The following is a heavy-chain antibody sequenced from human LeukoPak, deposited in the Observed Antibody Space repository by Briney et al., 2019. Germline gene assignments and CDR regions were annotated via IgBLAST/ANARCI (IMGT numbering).Heavy chain of an antibody. CDR1: GDSISSFH. CDR2: IYTSGST. CDR3: ASEAYYYDSSGYYKY. J-gene: IGHJ4*02. V-gene: IGHV4-4*07. Sequence: SETLSLTCTVSGDSISSFHWSWLRQPAGRGLEWIGRIYTSGSTNYNPSLRSRVTMSVATSKNQFSLKLSSVTAADTAVYYCASEAYYYDSSGYYKYWGQGTLVTVSS. D-gene: IGHD3-22*01.